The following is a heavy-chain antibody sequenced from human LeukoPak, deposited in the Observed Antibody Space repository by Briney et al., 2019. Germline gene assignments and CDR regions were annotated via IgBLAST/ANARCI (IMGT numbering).Heavy chain of an antibody. Sequence: GGSLRLSCAASGFTFSSYSMNWVRQAPGKGLEWVSYISSSSSTIYYADSVKGRFTISRDNAKNSLYLQMNSLRAEDTAVYYCARDSYYDSSGYYGGYWGQGTLVTVSS. CDR1: GFTFSSYS. J-gene: IGHJ4*02. CDR2: ISSSSSTI. D-gene: IGHD3-22*01. V-gene: IGHV3-48*04. CDR3: ARDSYYDSSGYYGGY.